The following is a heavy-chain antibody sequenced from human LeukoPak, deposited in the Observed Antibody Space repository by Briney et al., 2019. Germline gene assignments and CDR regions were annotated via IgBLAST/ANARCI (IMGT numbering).Heavy chain of an antibody. D-gene: IGHD1-26*01. V-gene: IGHV1-2*06. CDR1: GYTFTGYY. Sequence: ASVKVSCKASGYTFTGYYMHWVRQAPGQGLDWMGRINPNSGGTNYAQKFQGRVTMTRDTSISTAYMELSRLRSDDTAVYYCARESPLRPKWALLSRNWFDPWGQGTLVTVSS. CDR2: INPNSGGT. CDR3: ARESPLRPKWALLSRNWFDP. J-gene: IGHJ5*02.